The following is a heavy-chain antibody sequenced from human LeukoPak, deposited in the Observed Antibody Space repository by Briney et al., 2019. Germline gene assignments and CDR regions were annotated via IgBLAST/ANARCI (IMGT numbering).Heavy chain of an antibody. CDR2: IYTSGST. CDR3: ARVNIAAAAMDV. Sequence: SETLSLTCTVSGGSISSGSYYWSWIRQPAGKGLEWIGRIYTSGSTYYNPSLKSRVTISVDKSKNQFSLKLSSVTAADTAVYYCARVNIAAAAMDVWGQGTTVTVSS. V-gene: IGHV4-61*02. D-gene: IGHD6-13*01. CDR1: GGSISSGSYY. J-gene: IGHJ6*02.